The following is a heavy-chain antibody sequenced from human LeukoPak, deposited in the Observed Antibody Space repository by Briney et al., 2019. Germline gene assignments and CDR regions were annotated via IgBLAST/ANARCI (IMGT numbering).Heavy chain of an antibody. CDR3: ATDRDATLLNY. CDR1: GFTFSNAW. D-gene: IGHD5-24*01. CDR2: IKSKAHGGTL. V-gene: IGHV3-15*01. J-gene: IGHJ4*02. Sequence: KSGGSLRLSCAASGFTFSNAWMNWLRQAPGKGLEWVGRIKSKAHGGTLEYAAPVKGRFTISRDDSENTLYLQMSSLKTEDTAVYYCATDRDATLLNYWGQGTLVTVSS.